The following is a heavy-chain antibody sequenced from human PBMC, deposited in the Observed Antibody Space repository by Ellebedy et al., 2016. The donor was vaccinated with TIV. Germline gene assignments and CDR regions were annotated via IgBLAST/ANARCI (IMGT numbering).Heavy chain of an antibody. J-gene: IGHJ4*02. CDR3: ATSSGWYRFDY. V-gene: IGHV4-34*01. D-gene: IGHD6-19*01. Sequence: SETLSLXXAVYARFFNENDYFWSWVRQPPGKELEWIGAIRHGGSTNSNPSLKSRVSISMDTSNNRFSLRLTSVTAADTAVYFCATSSGWYRFDYWGQGTLVSVSS. CDR1: ARFFNENDYF. CDR2: IRHGGST.